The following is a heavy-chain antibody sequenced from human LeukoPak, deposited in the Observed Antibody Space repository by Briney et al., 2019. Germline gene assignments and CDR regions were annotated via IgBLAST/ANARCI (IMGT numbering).Heavy chain of an antibody. J-gene: IGHJ4*02. V-gene: IGHV3-74*01. CDR2: INSDGSII. CDR1: GFAFSSYW. Sequence: GGSLRLSCGASGFAFSSYWMNWVRQAPGKGLVWVSGINSDGSIINYADSVKGRFTISRDNAKNTLHLQMNSLRAEDTAVYYCARGRGHNAWPAAYWGQGAQVTVSS. D-gene: IGHD2-15*01. CDR3: ARGRGHNAWPAAY.